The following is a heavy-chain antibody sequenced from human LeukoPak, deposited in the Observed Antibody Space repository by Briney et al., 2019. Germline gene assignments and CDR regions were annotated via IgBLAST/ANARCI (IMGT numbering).Heavy chain of an antibody. CDR3: ARDETGVGSGGIDF. J-gene: IGHJ4*02. CDR2: IKEDGSQK. Sequence: GGSLRLSCAASGFTFNTYWMSWVRQTPGKGLEWVANIKEDGSQKNYVDSVRGRFTISRDNAKNSLYLQMNSLRAEDTAVYYCARDETGVGSGGIDFWGQGTLVTVSS. V-gene: IGHV3-7*01. D-gene: IGHD2-8*02. CDR1: GFTFNTYW.